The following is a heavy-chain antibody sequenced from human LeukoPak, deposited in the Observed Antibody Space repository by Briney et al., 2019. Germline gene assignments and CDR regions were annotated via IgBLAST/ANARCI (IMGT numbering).Heavy chain of an antibody. J-gene: IGHJ4*02. CDR2: ITGGSDYI. CDR1: GFTFSRYS. CDR3: AKFKGHYGDSEYYFDY. Sequence: GGSLGLSCAASGFTFSRYSVNWVRQAPGKGLEWVSCITGGSDYIFYADSVRGRFTISRDNAKNSLYLQMNSLRAEDTAVYYCAKFKGHYGDSEYYFDYWGQGTLVTVSS. V-gene: IGHV3-21*01. D-gene: IGHD3-10*01.